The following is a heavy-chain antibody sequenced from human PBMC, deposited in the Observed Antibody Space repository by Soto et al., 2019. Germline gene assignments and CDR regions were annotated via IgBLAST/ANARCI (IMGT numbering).Heavy chain of an antibody. V-gene: IGHV3-23*01. D-gene: IGHD3-10*01. Sequence: GGSLRLSCAASGFPFSIYAMSWVCQSPGKGLEWVSAISGSGGSTYYADSVKGRFTISRDNSKNTLYLQMNSLRAEDTAVYYCAKARGYYGSGSYPLKYYSDYWRQGTLFTVSS. J-gene: IGHJ4*02. CDR2: ISGSGGST. CDR1: GFPFSIYA. CDR3: AKARGYYGSGSYPLKYYSDY.